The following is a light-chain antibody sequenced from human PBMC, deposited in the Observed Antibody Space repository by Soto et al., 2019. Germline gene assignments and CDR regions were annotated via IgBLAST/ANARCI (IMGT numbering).Light chain of an antibody. Sequence: QSALTQPASVSGSPGQSITISCTGTSSDVGGYNYVSWYQQHPGKAPKLMIYAVSNRPSGVSNRFSGSKSGNTASLTISGLQAEDEADYYCSSHTSTSTLVLFGGGTKLTVL. CDR3: SSHTSTSTLVL. CDR1: SSDVGGYNY. V-gene: IGLV2-14*01. CDR2: AVS. J-gene: IGLJ2*01.